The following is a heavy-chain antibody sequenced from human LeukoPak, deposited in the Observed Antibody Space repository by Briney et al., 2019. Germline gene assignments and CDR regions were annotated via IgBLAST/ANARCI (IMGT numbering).Heavy chain of an antibody. V-gene: IGHV3-23*01. CDR2: ISGSGGST. CDR3: ATETGPLRFLEWLAGDAGPYYYYGMDV. J-gene: IGHJ6*02. D-gene: IGHD3-3*01. CDR1: GFTFSSYA. Sequence: GGSLRLSCAASGFTFSSYAMSWVRQAPGKGLEWVSAISGSGGSTYYADSVKGRFTISRDNSKNTLYLQMNSLRAEDTAVYYCATETGPLRFLEWLAGDAGPYYYYGMDVWGQGTTVTVSS.